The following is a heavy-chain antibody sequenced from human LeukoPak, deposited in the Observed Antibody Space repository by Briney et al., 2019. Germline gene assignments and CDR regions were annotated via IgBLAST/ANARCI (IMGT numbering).Heavy chain of an antibody. CDR3: AREGCTNGVCYPYYYYYMDV. J-gene: IGHJ6*03. D-gene: IGHD2-8*01. V-gene: IGHV1-8*03. CDR1: GYTFTTYG. CDR2: MNPNSGNT. Sequence: ASMKVSCKASGYTFTTYGINWVRQATGQGLEWMGWMNPNSGNTGYAQKFQGRVTITRNTSISTAYMELSSLRSEDTAVYYCAREGCTNGVCYPYYYYYMDVWGKGTTVTVSS.